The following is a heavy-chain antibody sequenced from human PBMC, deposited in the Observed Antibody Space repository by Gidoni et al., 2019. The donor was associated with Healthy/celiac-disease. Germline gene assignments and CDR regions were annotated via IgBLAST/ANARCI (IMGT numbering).Heavy chain of an antibody. V-gene: IGHV4-39*07. CDR3: ARARVGYDSSGYYSIFDN. CDR1: GGSLRTRSYY. Sequence: HLPLQESGPGLVQPSETLSLTCTVSGGSLRTRSYYWGWIRQPPGKGLEWIGSLYYSGSTYYNPYLKSRVTISGDTSKNKFYRKLSSVTAADTAVYYGARARVGYDSSGYYSIFDNWGQGTLVTVSS. J-gene: IGHJ4*02. CDR2: LYYSGST. D-gene: IGHD3-22*01.